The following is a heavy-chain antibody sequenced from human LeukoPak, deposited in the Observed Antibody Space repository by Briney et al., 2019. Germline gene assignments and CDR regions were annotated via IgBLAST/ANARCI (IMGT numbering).Heavy chain of an antibody. J-gene: IGHJ6*02. CDR3: AKFPLYSSSSKWYYYYGMDV. CDR1: GFTFSSYA. D-gene: IGHD6-6*01. CDR2: ISGSGGST. Sequence: GGSLRLFCAASGFTFSSYAMSWVRQAPGKGLEWVSAISGSGGSTYYADSVKGRFTISRDNSKNTLYLQMNSLRAEDTAVYYCAKFPLYSSSSKWYYYYGMDVWGQGTTVTVSS. V-gene: IGHV3-23*01.